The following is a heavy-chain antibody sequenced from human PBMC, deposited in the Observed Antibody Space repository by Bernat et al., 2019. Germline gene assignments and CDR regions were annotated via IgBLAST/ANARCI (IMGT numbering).Heavy chain of an antibody. CDR1: GFTFSSYA. J-gene: IGHJ4*02. V-gene: IGHV3-23*01. CDR3: AKPYYDFWSGYYTGGLDY. CDR2: ISGSGGST. D-gene: IGHD3-3*01. Sequence: EVQLLESGGGLVQPGGSLRLSCAASGFTFSSYAMSWVRQAPGKGLEWVSAISGSGGSTYYADSVKGRFTISRDNSNNTLYLQMNSLRAEDTAVYYCAKPYYDFWSGYYTGGLDYWGQGTLVTVSS.